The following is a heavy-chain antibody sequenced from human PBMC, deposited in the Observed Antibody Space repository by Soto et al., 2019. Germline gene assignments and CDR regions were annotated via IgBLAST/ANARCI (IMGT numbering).Heavy chain of an antibody. CDR1: GFTFDDYA. J-gene: IGHJ6*03. CDR3: AKGIAAAGTDYYMDV. Sequence: GGSLRLSCAASGFTFDDYAMHWVRQAPGKGLEWVSGISWNSGSIGYADSVKGRFTISRDNAKNSLYLQMNSLRAEDTALYYCAKGIAAAGTDYYMDVWGKGTTVTVSS. V-gene: IGHV3-9*01. D-gene: IGHD6-13*01. CDR2: ISWNSGSI.